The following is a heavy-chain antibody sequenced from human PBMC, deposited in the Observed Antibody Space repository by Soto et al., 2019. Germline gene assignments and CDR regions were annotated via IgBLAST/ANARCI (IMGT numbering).Heavy chain of an antibody. CDR1: GSSVSSGSYY. CDR2: IYYSGST. V-gene: IGHV4-61*01. D-gene: IGHD3-3*01. J-gene: IGHJ6*02. Sequence: SETLSLTCTVSGSSVSSGSYYWSWIRQPPGKGLEWIGYIYYSGSTKYNPSLKSRVTISVDTSKNQFSLKLSSVTAADTAVYYCASLRFLGYYYGMDVWGQGTTVTVSS. CDR3: ASLRFLGYYYGMDV.